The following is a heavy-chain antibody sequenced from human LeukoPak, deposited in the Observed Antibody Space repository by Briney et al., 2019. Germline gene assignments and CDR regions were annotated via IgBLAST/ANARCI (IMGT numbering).Heavy chain of an antibody. CDR2: ISAYNGNT. V-gene: IGHV1-18*01. D-gene: IGHD1-26*01. Sequence: ASVKVSCKASGYTFSSYGIGWVRQAPGQGLVWMGWISAYNGNTNYAQKLQGRVTMTTDTSTSTAHMELRSLRSDDTAVYYCARGSLVGATGPNFDYWGQGTLVTVSS. CDR3: ARGSLVGATGPNFDY. J-gene: IGHJ4*02. CDR1: GYTFSSYG.